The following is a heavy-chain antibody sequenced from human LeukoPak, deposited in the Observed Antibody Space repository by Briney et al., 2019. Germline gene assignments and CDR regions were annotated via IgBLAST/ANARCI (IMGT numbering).Heavy chain of an antibody. D-gene: IGHD4-11*01. J-gene: IGHJ6*02. V-gene: IGHV3-23*01. CDR1: GFIFFNYA. CDR2: ISGSGGST. Sequence: QAGGSLRLSCPTSGFIFFNYAMTWVRQAPGKGLEWVSAISGSGGSTYYADSVKGRFTISRDNSKNTLYLQMNSLRAEDTAVYYCAKVSYSNHYYGMDVWGQGTTVTVSS. CDR3: AKVSYSNHYYGMDV.